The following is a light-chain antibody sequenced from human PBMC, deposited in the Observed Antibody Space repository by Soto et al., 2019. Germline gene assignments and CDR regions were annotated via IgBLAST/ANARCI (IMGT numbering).Light chain of an antibody. J-gene: IGKJ5*01. Sequence: DIQMTQSPSSLSASVGNRVTITCRASQSISTYLNWYQKKPGKAPNLLIYDASSLESGVPSRFSGSGSGTEFTLTISSLQPDDFATYYCQQANSFPLTFGQGTRLEIK. CDR3: QQANSFPLT. V-gene: IGKV1-39*01. CDR2: DAS. CDR1: QSISTY.